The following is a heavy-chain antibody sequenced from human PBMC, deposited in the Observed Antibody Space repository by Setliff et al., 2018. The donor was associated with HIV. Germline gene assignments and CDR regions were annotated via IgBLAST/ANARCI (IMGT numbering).Heavy chain of an antibody. D-gene: IGHD2-15*01. CDR3: ARRIFHSSFPSFDS. J-gene: IGHJ4*02. Sequence: KPSETLSLTCTVSGVSVNSGGYYWNWIRQHPGKGLEWIGHIYYSGSTYDNPSLKSRISISIDTSKNQFSLKVTSVTAADTAVYYCARRIFHSSFPSFDSWGQGTLVTVSS. CDR2: IYYSGST. CDR1: GVSVNSGGYY. V-gene: IGHV4-31*03.